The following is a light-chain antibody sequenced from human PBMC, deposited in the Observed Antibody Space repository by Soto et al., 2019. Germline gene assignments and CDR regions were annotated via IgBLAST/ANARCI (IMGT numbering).Light chain of an antibody. J-gene: IGLJ1*01. CDR2: DDR. V-gene: IGLV3-21*02. CDR1: NVASRR. Sequence: SYELTQPPSVSVAPGXTXXXTCGGINVASRRVHWFQQRPGQAPVLVVYDDRDRPSGIPERFSGANSGNTATLTISRVEAGDEADYFCQVWDSGSDHYVFGTGTKVTVL. CDR3: QVWDSGSDHYV.